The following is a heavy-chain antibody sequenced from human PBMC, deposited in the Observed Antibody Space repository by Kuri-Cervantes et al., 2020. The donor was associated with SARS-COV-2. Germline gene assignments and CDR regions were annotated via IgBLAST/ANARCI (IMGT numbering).Heavy chain of an antibody. CDR2: ISYDGSNK. CDR3: AKKCRVMIIKVVMVVDLNWFDP. J-gene: IGHJ5*02. CDR1: GFTFSSYA. V-gene: IGHV3-30-3*01. D-gene: IGHD3-22*01. Sequence: GGSLRLSCAASGFTFSSYAMHWVRQAPGKGLACEAVISYDGSNKYYADSVKGRFTISRDNSKNTLYLQMSGLRTENTTVYYCAKKCRVMIIKVVMVVDLNWFDPWGQGILVTVSS.